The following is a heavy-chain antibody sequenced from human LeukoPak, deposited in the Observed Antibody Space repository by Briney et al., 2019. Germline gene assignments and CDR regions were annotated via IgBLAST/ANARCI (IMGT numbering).Heavy chain of an antibody. CDR2: IYYSGSA. CDR1: GGSISSSSYY. D-gene: IGHD4-11*01. Sequence: SETLSLTCTVSGGSISSSSYYWDWIRQPPGKGLEWIGSIYYSGSAYYNPSLKSRVTISVDTSKNQFSLKLSSVTAADTAVYYCARYSNYAGYYYMDVWGKGTTVTLSS. CDR3: ARYSNYAGYYYMDV. V-gene: IGHV4-39*01. J-gene: IGHJ6*03.